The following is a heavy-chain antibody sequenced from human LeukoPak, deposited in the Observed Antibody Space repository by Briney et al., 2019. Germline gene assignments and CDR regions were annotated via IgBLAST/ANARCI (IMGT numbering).Heavy chain of an antibody. CDR2: IYYSGST. V-gene: IGHV4-31*03. J-gene: IGHJ4*02. CDR1: GGSISSGGYY. Sequence: SETLSLTCTVSGGSISSGGYYWSWIRQHPGKGLEWIGYIYYSGSTYYSPSLKSRVTISVDTSKNQFSLKLSSVTAADTAVYYCARSPDVIPDYWGQGTLVTVSS. D-gene: IGHD3-16*02. CDR3: ARSPDVIPDY.